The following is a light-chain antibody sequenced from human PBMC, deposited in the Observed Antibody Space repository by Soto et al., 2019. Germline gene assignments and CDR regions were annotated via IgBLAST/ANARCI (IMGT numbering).Light chain of an antibody. V-gene: IGLV1-47*01. CDR3: AAWDDGLSAGV. CDR2: MND. J-gene: IGLJ1*01. Sequence: QSVLTQPPSASGTPGQRVTISCSGSRSNILFNYVYWYQQVPGKAPKLLIFMNDQRPSGVPDRFSGSKSDTSASLAISGLRSEDEAHYYCAAWDDGLSAGVFGTGTKVTVL. CDR1: RSNILFNY.